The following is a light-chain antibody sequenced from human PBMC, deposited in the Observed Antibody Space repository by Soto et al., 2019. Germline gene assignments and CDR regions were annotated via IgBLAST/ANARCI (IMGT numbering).Light chain of an antibody. CDR3: SSYTNSITHV. CDR2: GVS. CDR1: SSDVGGYDY. Sequence: QSVLTQPASVSGSPGQSITISCTGTSSDVGGYDYVSWYQQHPGKAPKLMIYGVSNRPSGVSNRFSGSKSGNTASLTISGLPAEDEDDYYCSSYTNSITHVFGGGTKLTVL. J-gene: IGLJ3*02. V-gene: IGLV2-14*03.